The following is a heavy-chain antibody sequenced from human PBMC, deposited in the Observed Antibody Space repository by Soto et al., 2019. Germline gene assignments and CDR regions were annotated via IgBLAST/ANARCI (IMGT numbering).Heavy chain of an antibody. CDR1: GFTFSSYA. D-gene: IGHD6-13*01. CDR2: ISSNGGST. Sequence: GGSLRLSCAASGFTFSSYAMHWVRQAPGKGLDYVSAISSNGGSTYYANSVKGRFTISRDNSKNTLYLQMGSLRAEDMAVYYCAREGSSWYIYDYYYYGMDVWGQGTTVTVSS. J-gene: IGHJ6*02. CDR3: AREGSSWYIYDYYYYGMDV. V-gene: IGHV3-64*01.